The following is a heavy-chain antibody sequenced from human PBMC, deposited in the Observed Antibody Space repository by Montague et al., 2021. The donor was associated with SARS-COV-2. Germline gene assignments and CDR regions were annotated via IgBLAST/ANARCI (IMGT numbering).Heavy chain of an antibody. D-gene: IGHD6-13*01. V-gene: IGHV4-34*01. CDR3: AWWRPSSSRLYYYYYGMDV. Sequence: SETLSLTCAVYGVSFSGFYWSWIRQPPGKGLEWIGEINHSGSTNSNPSLKSRVTISVDTSKNQFSRKLSSVTAADTAVYYCAWWRPSSSRLYYYYYGMDVWGQGTTVTVSS. J-gene: IGHJ6*02. CDR1: GVSFSGFY. CDR2: INHSGST.